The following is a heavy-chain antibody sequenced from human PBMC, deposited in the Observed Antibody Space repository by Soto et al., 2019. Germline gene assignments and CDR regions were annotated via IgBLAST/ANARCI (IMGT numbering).Heavy chain of an antibody. Sequence: PSETLSLTCTVSGGSISSYYWSWIRQPPGKGLEWIGYIYYSGSTNYNPSLKSRVTISVDTSKNQFSLKLSSVTAADTAVYYCARVGSMDYGDYLSYYYYYYYMDVWGKGTTVTVSS. J-gene: IGHJ6*03. CDR2: IYYSGST. CDR3: ARVGSMDYGDYLSYYYYYYYMDV. CDR1: GGSISSYY. D-gene: IGHD4-17*01. V-gene: IGHV4-59*12.